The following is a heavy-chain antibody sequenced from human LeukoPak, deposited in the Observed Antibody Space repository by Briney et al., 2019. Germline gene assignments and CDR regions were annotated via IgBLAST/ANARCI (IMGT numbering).Heavy chain of an antibody. CDR2: IIPIFGTA. Sequence: GASVKVSCKASVGTFSSYAISWVRQAPGQGLEWMGGIIPIFGTANYAQKFQGRVTITADKSTSTAYMELSSLRSEDTAVYYCAARSGSYYRINYYYYYYMDVWGKGTTVTVSS. D-gene: IGHD3-10*01. J-gene: IGHJ6*03. CDR1: VGTFSSYA. CDR3: AARSGSYYRINYYYYYYMDV. V-gene: IGHV1-69*06.